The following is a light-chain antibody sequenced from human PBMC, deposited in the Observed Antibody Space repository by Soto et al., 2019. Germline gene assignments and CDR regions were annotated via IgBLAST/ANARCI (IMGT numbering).Light chain of an antibody. CDR3: QQYGSSPLLT. J-gene: IGKJ4*01. Sequence: EIVMTQSPATLSVSPGERATLSCRASQSVSRSYLAWYQQKPGQAPRLLIYGASSRATGIPDRFSGSGSGTDFTLTISRLEPEDFAVYYCQQYGSSPLLTFGGGTKVEIK. CDR1: QSVSRSY. V-gene: IGKV3-20*01. CDR2: GAS.